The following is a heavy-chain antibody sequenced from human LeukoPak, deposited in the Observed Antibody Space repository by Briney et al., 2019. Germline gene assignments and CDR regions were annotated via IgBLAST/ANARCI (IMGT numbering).Heavy chain of an antibody. CDR3: AREEHDYVWGSYRYYYYYGIDV. J-gene: IGHJ6*02. D-gene: IGHD3-16*02. Sequence: GGSLRLSCAASGFTFSSYGMHWVRQAPGRGLEWVSFISFDGSNEFYADSLKGRFTISRDNSKDTLYLPMDSLRAEDTALYYCAREEHDYVWGSYRYYYYYGIDVWGQGTTVTVSS. CDR2: ISFDGSNE. V-gene: IGHV3-30*03. CDR1: GFTFSSYG.